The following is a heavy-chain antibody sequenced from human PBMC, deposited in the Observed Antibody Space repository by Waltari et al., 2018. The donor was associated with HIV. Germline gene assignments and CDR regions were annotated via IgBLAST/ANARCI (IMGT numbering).Heavy chain of an antibody. D-gene: IGHD6-13*01. V-gene: IGHV3-13*01. CDR1: GFTFSSYD. Sequence: EVQLVESGGGLVQPGGSLRLSCAASGFTFSSYDMHWVRQATGKGLEWVSAIGTAGDTYYPGSVKGRFTISRENAKNSLYLQMNSLRAGDTAVYYCATRIAADGAFDIWGQGTMVTVSS. J-gene: IGHJ3*02. CDR3: ATRIAADGAFDI. CDR2: IGTAGDT.